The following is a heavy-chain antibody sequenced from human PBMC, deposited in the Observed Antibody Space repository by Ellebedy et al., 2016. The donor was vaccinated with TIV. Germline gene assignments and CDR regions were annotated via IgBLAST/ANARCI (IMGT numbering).Heavy chain of an antibody. V-gene: IGHV3-23*01. J-gene: IGHJ4*02. CDR2: IRGAGGST. CDR1: GFTFSDYY. CDR3: AKEGRRKIVMVIET. D-gene: IGHD3-22*01. Sequence: GESLKISCAASGFTFSDYYMTWVRQAPGKGLEWVSTIRGAGGSTFYAESVKGRFIISSDTSKNVLYLQMNSLSVEDTAFYFCAKEGRRKIVMVIETWGQGTPVTVSS.